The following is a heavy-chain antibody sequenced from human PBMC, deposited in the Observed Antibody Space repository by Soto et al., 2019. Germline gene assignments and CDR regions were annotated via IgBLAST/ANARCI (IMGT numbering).Heavy chain of an antibody. Sequence: PSETLSLTCAVYGGSFSGYYWSWIRQPPGKGLEWIGEIHHSGSTNYNPSLKSRVTISVDTSKNQFSLKLSSVTAADTAVYYCARGFGITGTTGSDYWGQGALVTVSS. J-gene: IGHJ4*02. D-gene: IGHD1-7*01. CDR3: ARGFGITGTTGSDY. V-gene: IGHV4-34*01. CDR2: IHHSGST. CDR1: GGSFSGYY.